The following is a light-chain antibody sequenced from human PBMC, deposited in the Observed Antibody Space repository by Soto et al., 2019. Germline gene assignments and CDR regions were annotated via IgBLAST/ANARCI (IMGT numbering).Light chain of an antibody. CDR1: QSVSSNY. Sequence: EIVLTQSPGILSLSPGDGATLSCRASQSVSSNYLAWYQQNPGQAPRLLIYGTSTRASGIPDRFSGSESGTDFTLTITRLEPEDFAVYFCQQYGVSPATFGGGTKVDIK. J-gene: IGKJ4*01. CDR2: GTS. V-gene: IGKV3-20*01. CDR3: QQYGVSPAT.